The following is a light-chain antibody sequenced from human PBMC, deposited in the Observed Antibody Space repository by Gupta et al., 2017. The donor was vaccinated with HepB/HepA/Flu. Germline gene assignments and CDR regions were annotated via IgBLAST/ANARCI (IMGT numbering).Light chain of an antibody. V-gene: IGKV3-11*01. CDR1: QSVSSY. Sequence: EIVLTQSPATLSLYPGVRATLSCRASQSVSSYLAWYQQKPGQAPRLLIFDASNRATGIPARFSSSGSGTDVTLTISSLEPEDVAVYYCQQRSNWPPWTFGQGTKVEIK. J-gene: IGKJ1*01. CDR2: DAS. CDR3: QQRSNWPPWT.